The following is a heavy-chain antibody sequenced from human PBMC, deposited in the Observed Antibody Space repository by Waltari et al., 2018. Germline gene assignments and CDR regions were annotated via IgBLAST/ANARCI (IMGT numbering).Heavy chain of an antibody. V-gene: IGHV1-46*01. J-gene: IGHJ6*02. Sequence: QVQLVQSGAEVKKPGASVKISCKTSEYTFTSSYIHWVRQAPGQGLEWMGITNPSGGSTIYAQKFQGRVTMTRDTSTSTVYMGLSSLRSEDTAVYYCALDRGALWMDVWGQGTTVTVSS. D-gene: IGHD2-21*01. CDR2: TNPSGGST. CDR3: ALDRGALWMDV. CDR1: EYTFTSSY.